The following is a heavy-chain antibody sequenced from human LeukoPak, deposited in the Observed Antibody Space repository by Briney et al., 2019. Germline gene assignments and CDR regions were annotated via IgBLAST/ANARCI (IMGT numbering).Heavy chain of an antibody. CDR2: IYHSGST. V-gene: IGHV4-38-2*02. D-gene: IGHD1-1*01. CDR1: GFSISSGYY. J-gene: IGHJ5*02. Sequence: SETLSLTCTVSGFSISSGYYWGWFQQPPGEGLEGIGSIYHSGSTYYNLSFKSRVTISLTTSKNYFSLKLNSVTAADTAVYYCARGSTTGTTSYFDPWGQGTLVTVSS. CDR3: ARGSTTGTTSYFDP.